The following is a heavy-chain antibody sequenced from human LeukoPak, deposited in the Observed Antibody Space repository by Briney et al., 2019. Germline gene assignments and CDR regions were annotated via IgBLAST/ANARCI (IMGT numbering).Heavy chain of an antibody. V-gene: IGHV4-59*01. CDR3: ARGPKADFDY. J-gene: IGHJ4*02. CDR1: GGSISSYY. CDR2: IYYSGST. Sequence: SETLSLTCTVSGGSISSYYWSWIRQPLGKGLEWIGYIYYSGSTNYNPSLKSRVTISVDTSKNQFSLKLSSVTAADTAVYYCARGPKADFDYWGQGTLVTVSS.